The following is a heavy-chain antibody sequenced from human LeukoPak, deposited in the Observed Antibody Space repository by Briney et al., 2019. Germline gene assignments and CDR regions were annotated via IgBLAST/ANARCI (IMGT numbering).Heavy chain of an antibody. V-gene: IGHV3-7*03. D-gene: IGHD3-22*01. CDR3: GTPLDYYDSSGYHQGGD. CDR1: GFTFSTYW. CDR2: IKEDGSKK. Sequence: GGSLRLSCAASGFTFSTYWMTWVRQAPGKGLEWVANIKEDGSKKNYVDSVKGRFTISRDNAKNSLYLQMYNLRAEDTAVYYCGTPLDYYDSSGYHQGGDWGQGTLVTVSS. J-gene: IGHJ4*02.